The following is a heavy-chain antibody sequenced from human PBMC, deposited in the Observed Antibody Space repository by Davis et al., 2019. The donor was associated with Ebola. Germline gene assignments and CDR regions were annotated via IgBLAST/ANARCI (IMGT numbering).Heavy chain of an antibody. CDR3: ARGRKGYYYYGMDV. Sequence: SETLSLTCTVSGGSISSYYWSWIRQPPGKGLEWIGYIYYSGSTNYNPSLKSRVTISVDTSKNQFPLKLSSVTAADTAVYYCARGRKGYYYYGMDVWGQGTTVTVSS. J-gene: IGHJ6*02. V-gene: IGHV4-59*12. D-gene: IGHD1-14*01. CDR1: GGSISSYY. CDR2: IYYSGST.